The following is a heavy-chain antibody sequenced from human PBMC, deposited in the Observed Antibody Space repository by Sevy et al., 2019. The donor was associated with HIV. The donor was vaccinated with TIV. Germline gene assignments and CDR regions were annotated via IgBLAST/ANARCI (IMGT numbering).Heavy chain of an antibody. D-gene: IGHD3-22*01. CDR3: ARWATTMSGYYFDY. Sequence: GGSLRLSCAASGFTFSSYSMNWVRQAPGKGLEWVSYISSSSSTIYYAYSVKGRFTISRDNAKNSLYLQMNSLRDEDTAVYYCARWATTMSGYYFDYWGQGTLVTVSS. CDR2: ISSSSSTI. CDR1: GFTFSSYS. J-gene: IGHJ4*02. V-gene: IGHV3-48*02.